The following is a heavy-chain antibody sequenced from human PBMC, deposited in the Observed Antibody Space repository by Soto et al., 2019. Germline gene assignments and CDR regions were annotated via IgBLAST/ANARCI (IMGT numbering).Heavy chain of an antibody. CDR2: IIPIFGTP. CDR3: ARGLECRGSCLDIPTWFAP. Sequence: QVQLVQSGAEVKKPGTSVKVSCKASGGSFSTYTFSWVRQAPGQGLEWMGRIIPIFGTPYYAQKFQGRVTITADKSTSTVYMELSSLRSDDTAVYFCARGLECRGSCLDIPTWFAPWGQGTLVTVSS. V-gene: IGHV1-69*06. J-gene: IGHJ5*02. D-gene: IGHD5-12*01. CDR1: GGSFSTYT.